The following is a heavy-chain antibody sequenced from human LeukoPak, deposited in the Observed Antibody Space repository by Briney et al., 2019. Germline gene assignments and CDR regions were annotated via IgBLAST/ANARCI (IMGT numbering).Heavy chain of an antibody. Sequence: GGSLRLSCAASGFTFSNYAMSWVRQAPGKGLEWVSVVSSSGGSTCYADSVKGRFTISRDNSKNTLYLQMNSLRADDTAVYYCAKDWGSLGYYDYWGQGTLVTVSS. CDR2: VSSSGGST. D-gene: IGHD3-16*01. CDR3: AKDWGSLGYYDY. CDR1: GFTFSNYA. V-gene: IGHV3-23*01. J-gene: IGHJ4*02.